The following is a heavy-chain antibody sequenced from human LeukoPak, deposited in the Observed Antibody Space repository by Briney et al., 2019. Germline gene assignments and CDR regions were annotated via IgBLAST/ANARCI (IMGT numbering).Heavy chain of an antibody. Sequence: SETLSLTCTVSGGSISSYYWSWIRQPPGKGLEWIGYIYYSGSTNYNPSLKSRVTISVDTSKNQFSLKLSSVTAADTAVYYCARALHGGSYFLDYWGQGTLVTVSS. CDR1: GGSISSYY. CDR3: ARALHGGSYFLDY. CDR2: IYYSGST. J-gene: IGHJ4*02. D-gene: IGHD1-26*01. V-gene: IGHV4-59*12.